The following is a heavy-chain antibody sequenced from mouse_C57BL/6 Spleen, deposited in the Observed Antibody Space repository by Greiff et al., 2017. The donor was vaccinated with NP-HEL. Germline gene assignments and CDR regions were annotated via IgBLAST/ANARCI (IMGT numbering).Heavy chain of an antibody. CDR2: INPNYGTT. J-gene: IGHJ2*01. D-gene: IGHD1-1*01. CDR3: ASQFITTVVATDY. Sequence: VQLQQSGPELVKPGASVKISCKASGYSFTDYNMNWVKQSNGKSLEWIGVINPNYGTTSYNQKFKGKATLTVDQSSSTAYMQLNSLASEDSAVYYCASQFITTVVATDYWGQGTTLTVSS. CDR1: GYSFTDYN. V-gene: IGHV1-39*01.